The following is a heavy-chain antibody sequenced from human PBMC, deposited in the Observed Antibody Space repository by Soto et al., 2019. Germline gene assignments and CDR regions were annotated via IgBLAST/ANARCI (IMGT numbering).Heavy chain of an antibody. CDR1: GFIVSSNY. CDR3: ARELDSSGYILAY. D-gene: IGHD3-10*01. V-gene: IGHV3-53*01. J-gene: IGHJ4*02. Sequence: PGGSLRLSCAASGFIVSSNYMTWVRQAPGKGLEWVSVIYTSGITYYADSVKGRFSISRDNSKNTLYLQMNSLRAEDTAVYYCARELDSSGYILAYWGQGTLVTVSS. CDR2: IYTSGIT.